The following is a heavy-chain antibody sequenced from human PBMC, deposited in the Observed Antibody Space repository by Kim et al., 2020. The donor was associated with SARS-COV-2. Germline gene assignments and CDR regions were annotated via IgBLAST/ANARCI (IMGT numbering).Heavy chain of an antibody. D-gene: IGHD1-26*01. J-gene: IGHJ4*02. CDR1: GFTFSNAW. V-gene: IGHV3-15*01. CDR3: TTVEWELPYFDY. Sequence: GGSLRLSCAASGFTFSNAWMSWVRQAPGKGLEWVGRIKSKTDGGTTDYAAPVKGRFTISRDDSKNTLYLQMNSLKTEDTALYYCTTVEWELPYFDYWGQGTLVTVSS. CDR2: IKSKTDGGTT.